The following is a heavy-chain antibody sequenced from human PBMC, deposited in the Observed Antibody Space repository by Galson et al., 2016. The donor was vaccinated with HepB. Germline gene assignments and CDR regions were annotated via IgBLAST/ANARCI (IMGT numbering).Heavy chain of an antibody. Sequence: TLSLTCTVSGGAINSGIYYWSWIRQPAGKGLEWIGRIFTSGTTSYNPSLKSRVTISLDTSKNQFSLKMTSGTAADTAVYFCAKDRKIDCSGADCFAGGAYYYYAMDVWGKGTTVIVSS. V-gene: IGHV4-61*02. D-gene: IGHD2-15*01. CDR1: GGAINSGIYY. J-gene: IGHJ6*04. CDR3: AKDRKIDCSGADCFAGGAYYYYAMDV. CDR2: IFTSGTT.